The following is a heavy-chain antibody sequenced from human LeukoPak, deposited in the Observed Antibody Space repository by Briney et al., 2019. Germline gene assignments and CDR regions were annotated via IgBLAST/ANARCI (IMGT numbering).Heavy chain of an antibody. D-gene: IGHD3-16*01. J-gene: IGHJ4*02. V-gene: IGHV3-23*01. Sequence: PGGSLRLSCAASGFRFTSYAMIWIRQVPGKGLEWVASISGSGGSTYYSDPVKGRFTISRDTSDNTLHLNMSSLSTDDTAVYFCAKLGAYRVYSFIDFWGQGIPVTVSS. CDR1: GFRFTSYA. CDR3: AKLGAYRVYSFIDF. CDR2: ISGSGGST.